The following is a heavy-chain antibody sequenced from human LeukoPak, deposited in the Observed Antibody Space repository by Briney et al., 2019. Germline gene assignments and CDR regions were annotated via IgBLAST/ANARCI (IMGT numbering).Heavy chain of an antibody. Sequence: GGSLRLSCAASGFTFSSYAMSWVRQAPGKGLEWVSAISGSGGSTYYADSVKGRFTISRDNSKNTLYLQMNSLRAEDTAEYYCAKLHYDFWSGYYPDYYYYYGMDVWGQGTTVTVSS. CDR1: GFTFSSYA. CDR3: AKLHYDFWSGYYPDYYYYYGMDV. CDR2: ISGSGGST. J-gene: IGHJ6*02. V-gene: IGHV3-23*01. D-gene: IGHD3-3*01.